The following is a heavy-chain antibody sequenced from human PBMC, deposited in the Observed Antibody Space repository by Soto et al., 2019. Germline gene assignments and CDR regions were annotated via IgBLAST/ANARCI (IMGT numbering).Heavy chain of an antibody. CDR2: IYPGDSDT. CDR3: ARHHGSPGSYFGLDV. V-gene: IGHV5-51*01. CDR1: GYSFTSYW. D-gene: IGHD6-13*01. J-gene: IGHJ6*02. Sequence: GESLKISCNGSGYSFTSYWINWVRQMPGKGLEWMGIIYPGDSDTRYSPSFQGQVTISADKSIDTAYLQWRSLKASDTAVYYCARHHGSPGSYFGLDVWDQGTTVTVSS.